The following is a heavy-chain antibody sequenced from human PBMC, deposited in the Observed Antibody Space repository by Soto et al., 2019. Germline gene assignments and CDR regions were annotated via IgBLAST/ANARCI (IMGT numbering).Heavy chain of an antibody. CDR2: IYYSGST. V-gene: IGHV4-61*05. CDR1: GGSISSSSYY. J-gene: IGHJ5*02. Sequence: SETLSLTCTVSGGSISSSSYYWSWIRQPPGKGLEWIGYIYYSGSTNYNPSLKSRVTISVDTSKNQFSLKLSSVTAADTAVYYCARHVGVEAAERLDPWGQGTLVTVSS. D-gene: IGHD6-13*01. CDR3: ARHVGVEAAERLDP.